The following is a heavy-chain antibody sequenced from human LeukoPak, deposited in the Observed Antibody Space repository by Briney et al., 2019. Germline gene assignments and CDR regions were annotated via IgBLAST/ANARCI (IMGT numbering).Heavy chain of an antibody. CDR2: ISSNGGGT. V-gene: IGHV3-64D*09. D-gene: IGHD3-22*01. Sequence: GGSLRLSCSVSGFTFSRYAMHWVRQTPGKGLEHVSGISSNGGGTYYADSVKGRFTISRDNSKNTLYLQMSSLRAEDTAVYYCARDPYDSSWGLCYFDYWGQGNLVTVSS. CDR3: ARDPYDSSWGLCYFDY. J-gene: IGHJ4*02. CDR1: GFTFSRYA.